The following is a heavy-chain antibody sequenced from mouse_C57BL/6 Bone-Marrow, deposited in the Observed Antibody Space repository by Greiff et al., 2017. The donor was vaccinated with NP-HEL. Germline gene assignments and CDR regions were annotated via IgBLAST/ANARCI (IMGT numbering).Heavy chain of an antibody. CDR1: GFTFSDYY. D-gene: IGHD2-4*01. CDR2: INYDGSST. CDR3: ARDGRYDYDGGDYYAMDY. Sequence: EVKLMESEGGLVQPGSSMKLSCTASGFTFSDYYMAWVRQVPEKGLEWVANINYDGSSTYYLDSLKSRFIISRDNAKNILYLQMSSLKSEDTATYYCARDGRYDYDGGDYYAMDYWGQGTSVTVSS. V-gene: IGHV5-16*01. J-gene: IGHJ4*01.